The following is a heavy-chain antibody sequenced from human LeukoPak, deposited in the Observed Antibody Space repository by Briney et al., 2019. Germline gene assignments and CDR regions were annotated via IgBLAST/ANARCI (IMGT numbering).Heavy chain of an antibody. CDR1: GFTFSSYA. J-gene: IGHJ4*02. CDR2: ISGSGGST. V-gene: IGHV3-23*01. D-gene: IGHD1-26*01. Sequence: PGGSLRLSCAASGFTFSSYAMSWVRQAPGKGLEWVSAISGSGGSTHYADSVKGRFTISRDNSKNTLYLQMNSLRAEDTAVYYCAKDFSGSYYQGPDYWGQGTLVTVSS. CDR3: AKDFSGSYYQGPDY.